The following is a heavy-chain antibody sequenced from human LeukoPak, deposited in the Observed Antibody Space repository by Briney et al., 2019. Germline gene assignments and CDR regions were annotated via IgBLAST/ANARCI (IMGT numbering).Heavy chain of an antibody. CDR1: GFTFSSYE. CDR2: VYSSGSTR. V-gene: IGHV3-48*03. Sequence: GGSLRLSCAASGFTFSSYEMNWVRPAPGKGLGWGSYVYSSGSTRYYAESVKRRFTISRDNDKNSLYLQMNSLRGEDTAVYYCAAGSPTLGFEYWGQGTLVTVS. CDR3: AAGSPTLGFEY. D-gene: IGHD6-25*01. J-gene: IGHJ4*02.